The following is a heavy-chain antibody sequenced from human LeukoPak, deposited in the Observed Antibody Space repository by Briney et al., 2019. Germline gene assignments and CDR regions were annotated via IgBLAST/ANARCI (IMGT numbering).Heavy chain of an antibody. CDR1: GFTVRSNY. V-gene: IGHV3-66*01. Sequence: GGSLRLSCAASGFTVRSNYMTWVRQAPGKGLEWVSLIYSGGSAYYADSVKGRFTISRDNSKNTLHLQMNSLRAEDTAVYYCARVPDATYFDYWGQGTLVTVSS. J-gene: IGHJ4*02. CDR3: ARVPDATYFDY. CDR2: IYSGGSA.